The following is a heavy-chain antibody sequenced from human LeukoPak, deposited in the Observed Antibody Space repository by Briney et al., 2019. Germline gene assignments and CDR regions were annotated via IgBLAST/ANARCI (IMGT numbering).Heavy chain of an antibody. CDR1: GFTFSNYW. CDR3: ARKEAGALIYDYYFDY. Sequence: PGGSLRLSCAAAGFTFSNYWMSWVRQAPGKGLEWVANIKEDGSEKYYVDSVKGRFTISRDNAKNSLYLQMNRLRAEGTAVYYCARKEAGALIYDYYFDYWGQGTLVTVSS. J-gene: IGHJ4*02. CDR2: IKEDGSEK. D-gene: IGHD2/OR15-2a*01. V-gene: IGHV3-7*01.